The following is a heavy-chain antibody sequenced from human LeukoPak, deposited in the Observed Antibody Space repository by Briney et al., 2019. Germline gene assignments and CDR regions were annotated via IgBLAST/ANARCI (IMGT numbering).Heavy chain of an antibody. Sequence: PSETLSLTCTVSGGSITSSSYYWGWIRQPPGKGLQWIGSFYYSGSTYYNPSLKSRVTIYVDTSKNQFSLKLSSVTAADTAVYYCARAPGNDYGDRRLDYWGQGTLVTVSS. CDR2: FYYSGST. J-gene: IGHJ4*02. D-gene: IGHD4-17*01. CDR1: GGSITSSSYY. V-gene: IGHV4-39*01. CDR3: ARAPGNDYGDRRLDY.